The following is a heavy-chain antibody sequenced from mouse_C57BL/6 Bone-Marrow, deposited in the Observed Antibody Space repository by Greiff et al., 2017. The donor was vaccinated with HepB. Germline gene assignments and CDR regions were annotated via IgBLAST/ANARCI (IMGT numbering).Heavy chain of an antibody. CDR2: IYPGSGST. Sequence: QVQLQQPGAELVKPGASVKMSCKASGYTFTSYWITWVKQRPGQGLEWIGDIYPGSGSTNYNEKFKSKATLTVDTSSSTAYMQLSSLTSEDSAVYYCALGIYYGNYGAWFAYWGQGTLVTVSA. CDR1: GYTFTSYW. J-gene: IGHJ3*01. CDR3: ALGIYYGNYGAWFAY. D-gene: IGHD2-1*01. V-gene: IGHV1-55*01.